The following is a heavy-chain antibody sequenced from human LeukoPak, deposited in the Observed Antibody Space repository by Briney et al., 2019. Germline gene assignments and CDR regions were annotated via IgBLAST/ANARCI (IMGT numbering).Heavy chain of an antibody. Sequence: SETLSLTCTVSGGSISSYYWSWIRQPPGKGLEWIGYIYYSGSTNYNPSLKSRVTISVDRSKNQFSLKLSSVTAADTAVYYCASFYGSGSYHDYWSQGTLVTVSS. CDR3: ASFYGSGSYHDY. CDR2: IYYSGST. V-gene: IGHV4-59*12. D-gene: IGHD3-10*01. J-gene: IGHJ4*02. CDR1: GGSISSYY.